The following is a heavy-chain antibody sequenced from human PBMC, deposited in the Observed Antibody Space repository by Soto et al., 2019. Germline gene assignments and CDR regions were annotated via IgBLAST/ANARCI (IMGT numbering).Heavy chain of an antibody. D-gene: IGHD6-13*01. J-gene: IGHJ4*02. V-gene: IGHV1-18*01. CDR1: GYTFTSNG. CDR3: ARDYIPGIAAAGNVNPDY. CDR2: ISAYNGNT. Sequence: QVQLVQSGAEVKKPGASVKVSCKASGYTFTSNGISWVRQAPGQGLEWMGWISAYNGNTNYAQKLQGRVTMTTDTSTSTAYMELRSLRSDDTAVYYCARDYIPGIAAAGNVNPDYWGQGTLVTVSS.